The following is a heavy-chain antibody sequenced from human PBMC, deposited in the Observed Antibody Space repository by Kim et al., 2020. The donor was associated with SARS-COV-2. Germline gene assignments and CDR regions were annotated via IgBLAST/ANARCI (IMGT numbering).Heavy chain of an antibody. D-gene: IGHD6-19*01. V-gene: IGHV4-59*08. CDR2: IYYSGST. CDR1: GGSISSYY. J-gene: IGHJ2*01. CDR3: ARTGYSSGWYWYFDL. Sequence: SETLSLTCTVSGGSISSYYWSWIRQPPGKGLEWIGYIYYSGSTNYNPSLKSRVTISVDTPKNQFSLKLTSVTAADTAVYYCARTGYSSGWYWYFDLWGRG.